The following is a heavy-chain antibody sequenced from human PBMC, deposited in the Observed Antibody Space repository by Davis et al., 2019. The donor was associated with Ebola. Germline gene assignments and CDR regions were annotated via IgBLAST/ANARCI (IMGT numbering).Heavy chain of an antibody. CDR3: ARETGLCTGGNCYRSFYHYYGMDV. Sequence: GESLKISCAASGFTFSDHYMDWARQAPGKGLEWVGRTRNKAKSYNTEYAASVKGRFTISRDDSKNSLYLQMNSLRAEDAAVYYCARETGLCTGGNCYRSFYHYYGMDVWGQGTTVTVSS. CDR2: TRNKAKSYNT. D-gene: IGHD2-15*01. CDR1: GFTFSDHY. J-gene: IGHJ6*02. V-gene: IGHV3-72*01.